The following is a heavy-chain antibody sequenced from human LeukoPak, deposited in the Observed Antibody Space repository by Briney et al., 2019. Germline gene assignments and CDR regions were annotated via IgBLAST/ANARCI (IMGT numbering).Heavy chain of an antibody. J-gene: IGHJ4*02. CDR3: ARAWGVPAAIQPPGY. CDR1: GFTFSSYS. Sequence: PGGSLRLSCAASGFTFSSYSMTWVRQAPGKGLEWVSSISSSSSYIYYADSVKGRFTISRDNAKNSLYLQMNSLRAEDTAVYYCARAWGVPAAIQPPGYWGQGTLVAVSS. CDR2: ISSSSSYI. V-gene: IGHV3-21*01. D-gene: IGHD2-2*01.